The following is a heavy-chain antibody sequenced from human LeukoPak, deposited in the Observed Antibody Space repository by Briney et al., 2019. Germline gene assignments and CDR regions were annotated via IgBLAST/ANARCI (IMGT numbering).Heavy chain of an antibody. J-gene: IGHJ3*01. CDR2: IDPYNGHT. CDR1: GYIFRKYA. V-gene: IGHV1-18*01. CDR3: ARGMGNEGLTS. Sequence: ASVKVSCKASGYIFRKYAITWVRQAPGQGLEWMGWIDPYNGHTNRAQNFQGRVTISTDTLTNTADMELTRLRSDDTAVYYCARGMGNEGLTSWGPGTLVTVSS. D-gene: IGHD7-27*01.